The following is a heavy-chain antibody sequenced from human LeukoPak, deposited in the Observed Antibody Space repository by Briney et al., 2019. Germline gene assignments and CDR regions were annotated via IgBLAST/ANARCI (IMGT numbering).Heavy chain of an antibody. D-gene: IGHD5-24*01. V-gene: IGHV3-23*01. CDR2: VTPSGDPT. Sequence: PGGTLRLSCAGSGFTFSTYGMNWVRQAPGKGLEWVSGVTPSGDPTYYADSVKGRFIISRDNSKDTMYLQMNSLRAEDTGVYYCAKDSGWIQFIDWGQGTPVTVSS. CDR1: GFTFSTYG. CDR3: AKDSGWIQFID. J-gene: IGHJ4*02.